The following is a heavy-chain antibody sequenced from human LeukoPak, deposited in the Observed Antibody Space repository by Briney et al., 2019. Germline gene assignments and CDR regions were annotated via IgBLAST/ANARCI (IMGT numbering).Heavy chain of an antibody. D-gene: IGHD2-15*01. V-gene: IGHV3-21*01. CDR1: EFTFSSYT. CDR2: ISSTSTYI. CDR3: ARGGGNFDY. Sequence: GGSLRLSCAASEFTFSSYTINWVRQAPGKGLEWVSSISSTSTYISYADSVKGRFAISRDNAKNSLYLQMNSLRAEDTAVYYCARGGGNFDYWGQGTLVTVSS. J-gene: IGHJ4*02.